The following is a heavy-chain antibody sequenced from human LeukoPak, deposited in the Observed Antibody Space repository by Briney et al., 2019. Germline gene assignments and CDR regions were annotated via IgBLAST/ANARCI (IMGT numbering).Heavy chain of an antibody. CDR3: ARVDSAVTTRYNWFDP. Sequence: SETLSLTCTVSGGSISSYYWSWIRQPPGKGLERIGYIYYSGSTNYNPSLKSRVTISVDTSKNQFSLKLSSVTAADTAVYYCARVDSAVTTRYNWFDPWGQGTLVTVSS. D-gene: IGHD4-17*01. J-gene: IGHJ5*02. V-gene: IGHV4-59*01. CDR2: IYYSGST. CDR1: GGSISSYY.